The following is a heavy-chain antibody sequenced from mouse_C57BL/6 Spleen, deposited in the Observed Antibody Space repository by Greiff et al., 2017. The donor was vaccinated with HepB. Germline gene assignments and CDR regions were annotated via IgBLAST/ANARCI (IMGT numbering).Heavy chain of an antibody. D-gene: IGHD2-4*01. Sequence: EVKLMESGGGLVKPGGSLKLSCAASGFTFSSYTMSWVRQTPEKRLEWVATISGGGGNTYYPDSVKGRFTISRDNAKNTLYRQMSSLRSEDTALYYCARHVDYDEAWFAYWGQGTLVTVSA. CDR1: GFTFSSYT. J-gene: IGHJ3*01. CDR2: ISGGGGNT. CDR3: ARHVDYDEAWFAY. V-gene: IGHV5-9*01.